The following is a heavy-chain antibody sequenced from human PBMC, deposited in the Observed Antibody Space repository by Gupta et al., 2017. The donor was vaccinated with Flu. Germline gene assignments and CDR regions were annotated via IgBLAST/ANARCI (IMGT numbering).Heavy chain of an antibody. CDR3: ARELATRPHYYYYYGMDV. CDR2: INANSGGT. CDR1: GSTFTGYY. D-gene: IGHD5-12*01. J-gene: IGHJ6*02. V-gene: IGHV1-2*02. Sequence: QVQLVQPGAEVKKPGASAKVSCKASGSTFTGYYMHWVRQAPGQGLEWMGWINANSGGTNYAQKLQGRVTMTRDTSISTAYMELSRLRSDDTAVYYCARELATRPHYYYYYGMDVWGQGTTVTVSS.